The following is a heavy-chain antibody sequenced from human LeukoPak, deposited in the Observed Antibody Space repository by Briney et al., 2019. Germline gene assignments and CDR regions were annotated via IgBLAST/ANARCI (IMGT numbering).Heavy chain of an antibody. CDR2: IYYSGST. V-gene: IGHV4-59*01. CDR1: GFTFDDYA. Sequence: LRLSCAASGFTFDDYAMHWVRQAPGKGLEWIGYIYYSGSTNYNPSLKSRVTISVDTSKNQFSLKLSSVTAADTAVYYCARGGTFDIVVVPAAMWYFDLWGRGTLVTVSS. CDR3: ARGGTFDIVVVPAAMWYFDL. D-gene: IGHD2-2*01. J-gene: IGHJ2*01.